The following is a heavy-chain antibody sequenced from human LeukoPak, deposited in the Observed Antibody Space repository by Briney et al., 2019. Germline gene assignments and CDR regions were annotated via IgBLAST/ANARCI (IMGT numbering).Heavy chain of an antibody. D-gene: IGHD2-2*01. CDR3: AVVVPGGFDY. Sequence: GGSLRLSCVVSGFTFSSYGMHWVRQAPGKGLEWVANIKEDGSEKYYVDSVKGRFTISRDNAKKSLYLQMNSLRAEDTAVYYCAVVVPGGFDYWGQGTLVTVSS. V-gene: IGHV3-7*02. J-gene: IGHJ4*02. CDR1: GFTFSSYG. CDR2: IKEDGSEK.